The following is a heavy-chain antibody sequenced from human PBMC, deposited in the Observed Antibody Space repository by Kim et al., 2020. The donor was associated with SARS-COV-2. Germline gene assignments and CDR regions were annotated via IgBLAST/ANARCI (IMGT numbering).Heavy chain of an antibody. D-gene: IGHD3-22*01. J-gene: IGHJ1*01. V-gene: IGHV4-38-2*02. CDR2: IYHSGST. CDR3: ARTCRTTYYYDSSGYTIAPPNCFQH. Sequence: SETLSLTCTVSGYSISSGYYWGWIRQPPGKGLEWIGSIYHSGSTYYNPSLKSRVTISVDTSKNQFSLKLSSVTAADTAVYYCARTCRTTYYYDSSGYTIAPPNCFQHWGQGTLVTVSS. CDR1: GYSISSGYY.